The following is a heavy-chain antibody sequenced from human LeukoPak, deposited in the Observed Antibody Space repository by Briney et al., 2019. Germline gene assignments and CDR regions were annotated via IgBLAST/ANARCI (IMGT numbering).Heavy chain of an antibody. CDR3: AKGYCGSTSCYIDD. CDR2: ISGSGGST. V-gene: IGHV3-23*01. CDR1: GFTFSSYA. Sequence: GGSLRLSCAASGFTFSSYAMSWVRQAPGKGREWVSAISGSGGSTYYADSVKGRFTISRDNAKHSLYLQMNSLRAEDMALYYCAKGYCGSTSCYIDDWGQGTLVTVSS. D-gene: IGHD2-2*01. J-gene: IGHJ4*02.